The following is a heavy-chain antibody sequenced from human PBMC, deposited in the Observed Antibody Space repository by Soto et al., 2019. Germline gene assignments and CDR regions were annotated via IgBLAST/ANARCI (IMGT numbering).Heavy chain of an antibody. D-gene: IGHD3-22*01. Sequence: GESLKISCKGSGYSFTSYWIGWVRQMPGKGLEWMGIIYPGDSDTRYSPSFQGQVTISADKSISTAYLQWSSLKASDTAMYYCATSYYYDSSSYYSALGAFDIWGQGTMVTVSS. CDR2: IYPGDSDT. CDR3: ATSYYYDSSSYYSALGAFDI. J-gene: IGHJ3*02. CDR1: GYSFTSYW. V-gene: IGHV5-51*01.